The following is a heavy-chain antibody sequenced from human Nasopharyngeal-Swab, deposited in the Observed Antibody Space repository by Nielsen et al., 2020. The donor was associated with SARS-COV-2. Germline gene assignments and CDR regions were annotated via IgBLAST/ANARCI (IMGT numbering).Heavy chain of an antibody. CDR1: GFTFNSHG. V-gene: IGHV3-30*03. Sequence: GGSLRLSCAASGFTFNSHGMHWVRQAPGKGLEWVAVISFDGSKKYYADSVKGRFTISRDSSKNTLYLQMNSLRAEDTAVYYCARDTSVDIVLLSYGMDVWGQGTTVTVSS. CDR2: ISFDGSKK. CDR3: ARDTSVDIVLLSYGMDV. D-gene: IGHD5-12*01. J-gene: IGHJ6*02.